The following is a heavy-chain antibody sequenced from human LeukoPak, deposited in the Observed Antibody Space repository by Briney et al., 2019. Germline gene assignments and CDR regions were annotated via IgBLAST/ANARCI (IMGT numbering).Heavy chain of an antibody. CDR1: GFTVSSNY. Sequence: GGSLRLSCAASGFTVSSNYMSWVRQAPGKGLEWVSVIYSGGSTYYADSVKGRFTISRDNSKNTLYLQMNSLRAEDTGIYYCVRVGSGATRADTLDLWGQGTMVTVSS. D-gene: IGHD6-19*01. J-gene: IGHJ3*01. V-gene: IGHV3-53*01. CDR2: IYSGGST. CDR3: VRVGSGATRADTLDL.